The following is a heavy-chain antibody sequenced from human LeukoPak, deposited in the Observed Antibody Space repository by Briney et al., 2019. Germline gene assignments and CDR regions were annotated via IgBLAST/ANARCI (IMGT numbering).Heavy chain of an antibody. CDR1: GFTFSSNY. CDR2: IYSGGST. D-gene: IGHD3-22*01. Sequence: GGSLRLSCAASGFTFSSNYMSWVRQAPGKGLEWVSVIYSGGSTYYADSVKGRFTISTHNSKNTLYLQMNSLRAEDTAVYYCARNYYDSSGFLYYFDYWGQGTLVTVSS. V-gene: IGHV3-53*04. J-gene: IGHJ4*02. CDR3: ARNYYDSSGFLYYFDY.